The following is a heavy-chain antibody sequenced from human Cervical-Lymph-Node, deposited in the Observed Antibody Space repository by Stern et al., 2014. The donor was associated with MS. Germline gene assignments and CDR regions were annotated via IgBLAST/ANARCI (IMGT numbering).Heavy chain of an antibody. Sequence: QMQLVQSGGGVVQPGKSLRLSCAASGFTFSSYALHWVRQAPGKGLEWVALISFDGNNKYYADSVRGRFTVSRDNSKNTLYLQMNSLRVEDTAVYFCVKDRVDFGDALYYYYGMDVWGQGTTVTVSS. J-gene: IGHJ6*02. CDR2: ISFDGNNK. CDR1: GFTFSSYA. V-gene: IGHV3-30*01. D-gene: IGHD4-17*01. CDR3: VKDRVDFGDALYYYYGMDV.